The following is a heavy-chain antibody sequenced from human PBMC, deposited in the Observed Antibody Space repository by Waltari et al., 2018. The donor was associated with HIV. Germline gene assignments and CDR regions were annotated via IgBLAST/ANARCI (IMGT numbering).Heavy chain of an antibody. J-gene: IGHJ4*02. V-gene: IGHV4-59*01. D-gene: IGHD6-19*01. CDR1: GGSISGFY. Sequence: QVQLQESGPGLVKPSETLSLTCTVSGGSISGFYWTWIRQSPGKGLEWIGYIYYGGSTNYNPSFKSRITISVDSSKNQFSLKLRSVTAADTAVYYCARGIHSSGWAGDWGQGTLVTVSS. CDR3: ARGIHSSGWAGD. CDR2: IYYGGST.